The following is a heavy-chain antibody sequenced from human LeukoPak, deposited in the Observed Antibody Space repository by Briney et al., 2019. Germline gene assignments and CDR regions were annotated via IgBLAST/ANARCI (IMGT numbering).Heavy chain of an antibody. J-gene: IGHJ3*02. V-gene: IGHV3-23*01. CDR1: GFTFSSYA. CDR2: ISGGDDST. CDR3: AKPFREYISTSAFDI. Sequence: GGSLRPSCAASGFTFSSYAMSWVRQAPGKGLEWVSAISGGDDSTYYADSVEGRFTISRDNSKNMLYLQMDRLRADDTAVCYCAKPFREYISTSAFDIWGQGTMVTVSS. D-gene: IGHD6-6*01.